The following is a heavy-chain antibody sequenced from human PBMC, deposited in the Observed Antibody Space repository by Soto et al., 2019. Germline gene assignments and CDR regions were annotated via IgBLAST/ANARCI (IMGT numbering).Heavy chain of an antibody. CDR1: GFSFSSYS. J-gene: IGHJ4*02. CDR3: ARGKYYDAVWATYRDRPLDC. CDR2: ISGSGSYI. V-gene: IGHV3-21*06. D-gene: IGHD3-16*02. Sequence: GGSLRLSCVGSGFSFSSYSMNWVREAPGRGLEWVSSISGSGSYIYYADALKDRVTISRDNAQNALYLQMNSLTAEDTAIYYCARGKYYDAVWATYRDRPLDCRRLGTRVSVSS.